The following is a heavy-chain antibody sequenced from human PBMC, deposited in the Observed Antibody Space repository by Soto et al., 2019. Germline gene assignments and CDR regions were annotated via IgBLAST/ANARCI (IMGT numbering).Heavy chain of an antibody. J-gene: IGHJ6*04. D-gene: IGHD3-22*01. CDR3: ARLGGYSDYYYYGMDV. Sequence: SVKVSCKASGGTFSSYAISWVRQAPGQGLEWLGGIIPIFGTANYAQKFQGRVTITADESTSTAYRELSSLRSEDTAVYYCARLGGYSDYYYYGMDVRGKGTTGTVSS. CDR1: GGTFSSYA. V-gene: IGHV1-69*13. CDR2: IIPIFGTA.